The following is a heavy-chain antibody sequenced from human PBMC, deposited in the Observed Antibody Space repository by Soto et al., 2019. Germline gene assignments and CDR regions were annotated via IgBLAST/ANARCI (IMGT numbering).Heavy chain of an antibody. CDR2: ISSSSSSTI. CDR1: GFTFSSYS. V-gene: IGHV3-48*02. CDR3: ARAGDDYSNYYYYYGMDV. J-gene: IGHJ6*02. Sequence: PGGSLRLSCAASGFTFSSYSMNWVRQAPGKGLEWVSYISSSSSSTIYYADSVKGRFTISRDNAKNSLYLQMNSLRDEDTAVYYCARAGDDYSNYYYYYGMDVWGQGTTVTVSS. D-gene: IGHD4-4*01.